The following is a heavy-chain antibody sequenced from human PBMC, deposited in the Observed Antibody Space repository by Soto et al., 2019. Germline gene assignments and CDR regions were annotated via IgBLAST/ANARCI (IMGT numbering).Heavy chain of an antibody. J-gene: IGHJ6*02. CDR2: INPSGGST. CDR1: GYTFTSYY. Sequence: ASGKVSCKASGYTFTSYYMHWGRQAPGQGLEGMGIINPSGGSTSYAQKFQGTVTMTTDTSTSTVYMEVSSLRSADTAVYYCARGVRGGRSGYVYYYYGMDVWGQGTPVTVSS. D-gene: IGHD6-13*01. CDR3: ARGVRGGRSGYVYYYYGMDV. V-gene: IGHV1-46*01.